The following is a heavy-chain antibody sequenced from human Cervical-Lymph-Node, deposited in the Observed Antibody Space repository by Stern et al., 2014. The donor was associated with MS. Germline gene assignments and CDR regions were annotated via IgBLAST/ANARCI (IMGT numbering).Heavy chain of an antibody. V-gene: IGHV3-23*04. D-gene: IGHD3-22*01. CDR2: ISGSGGTT. J-gene: IGHJ4*02. Sequence: EVQLVASGGGLVQPGGSLRLSCAASGFTFNTYAMSWVRQAPGKGLEWVSVISGSGGTTDYADSVKDRFTISRDNSYNTLFLQMDSLRAEDTAVYYCAKLWSTSYYYTGLDYWGQGTLVTVSS. CDR3: AKLWSTSYYYTGLDY. CDR1: GFTFNTYA.